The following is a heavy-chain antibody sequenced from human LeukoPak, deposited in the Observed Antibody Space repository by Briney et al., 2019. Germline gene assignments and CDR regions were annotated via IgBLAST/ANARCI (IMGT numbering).Heavy chain of an antibody. CDR3: ARDAFAAVAGLGSWFDP. CDR2: IIPIFGTA. J-gene: IGHJ5*02. CDR1: GGTFSSYA. D-gene: IGHD6-19*01. V-gene: IGHV1-69*01. Sequence: ASVKASCKASGGTFSSYAISWVRQAPGQGLEWMGGIIPIFGTANYAQKFPGRVTITADESTSTAYMELSSLRSEDTAVYYCARDAFAAVAGLGSWFDPWGQGTLVTVSS.